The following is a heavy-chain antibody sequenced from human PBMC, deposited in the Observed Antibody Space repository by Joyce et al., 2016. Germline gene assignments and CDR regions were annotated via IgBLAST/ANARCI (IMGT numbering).Heavy chain of an antibody. V-gene: IGHV3-74*01. J-gene: IGHJ4*02. CDR3: GSVFEY. CDR1: GFTFTNYW. Sequence: EVQLVESGGGLLQPGVSLRLSCAASGFTFTNYWMHWVRQAPGKGLVWVTRVDSDGSGTSDADSVKGRFTISRDNAKNMVYLQMNSLRTEDTAVYYCGSVFEYWGRGALVTVSS. CDR2: VDSDGSGT.